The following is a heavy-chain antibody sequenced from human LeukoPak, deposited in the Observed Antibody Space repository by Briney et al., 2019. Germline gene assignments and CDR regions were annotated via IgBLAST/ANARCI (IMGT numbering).Heavy chain of an antibody. CDR3: AKIAVPRTVAAGIDY. CDR1: GFTFSSYA. CDR2: ISGSGGST. J-gene: IGHJ4*02. D-gene: IGHD6-13*01. Sequence: GGSLRLSCAASGFTFSSYAMSWVRQAPGKGLGWVSAISGSGGSTYYADSVKGRFTISRDNSKNTLYLQMNSLRAEDTAVYYCAKIAVPRTVAAGIDYWGQGTLVTVSS. V-gene: IGHV3-23*01.